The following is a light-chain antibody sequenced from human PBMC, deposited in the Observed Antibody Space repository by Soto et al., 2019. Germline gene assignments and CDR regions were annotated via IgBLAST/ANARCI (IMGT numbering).Light chain of an antibody. CDR1: QSISSW. Sequence: DIQMTQSPSTLSASVGDRVSITCRASQSISSWLAWYQQKAGKAPKLLIYKASTLETGVPSRFSGSGSGTEFTLTSSSLQPDDFATYYCQQYDTFSMWTFGQGTKVEIK. V-gene: IGKV1-5*03. J-gene: IGKJ1*01. CDR3: QQYDTFSMWT. CDR2: KAS.